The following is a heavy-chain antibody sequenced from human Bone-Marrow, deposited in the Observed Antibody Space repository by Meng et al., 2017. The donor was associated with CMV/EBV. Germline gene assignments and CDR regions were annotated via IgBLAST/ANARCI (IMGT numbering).Heavy chain of an antibody. CDR2: IKSKTDGGTT. J-gene: IGHJ4*02. V-gene: IGHV3-15*01. D-gene: IGHD3-22*01. CDR3: ARSMYYYDSSGPYDY. CDR1: GFTFSNAW. Sequence: GESLKISCAASGFTFSNAWMNWVRQAPGKGLEWVGRIKSKTDGGTTDYAAPVKGRFTISRDDSKNTLYLQMNSLKTEDTAVYYCARSMYYYDSSGPYDYWGQGTLVTVSS.